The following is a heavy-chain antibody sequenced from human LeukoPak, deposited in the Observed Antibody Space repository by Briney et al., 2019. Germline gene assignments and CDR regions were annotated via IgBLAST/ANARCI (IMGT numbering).Heavy chain of an antibody. CDR1: GFSFSSYA. Sequence: GGSLRLSCAASGFSFSSYAMYWVRQAPGKGLEWVAVISYDGSNKYYADSVKGRFTISRDNSKNTLYLQMNSLRVEDTAVYYCARAYYGSGSYYQQRFDYWGQGTLVTVSS. J-gene: IGHJ4*02. D-gene: IGHD3-10*01. CDR2: ISYDGSNK. CDR3: ARAYYGSGSYYQQRFDY. V-gene: IGHV3-30-3*01.